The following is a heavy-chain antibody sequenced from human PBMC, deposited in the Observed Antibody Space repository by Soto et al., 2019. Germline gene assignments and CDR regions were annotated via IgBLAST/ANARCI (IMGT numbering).Heavy chain of an antibody. D-gene: IGHD2-2*01. V-gene: IGHV3-48*02. Sequence: VQLVESGGGLVQPGGSLRLSCAASGFTFSSYSMNWVRQAPGKGLEWVSYISSSSSTIYYADSVKGRFTISRDNAKNSLYLQMNSLRDEDTAVYYCARESEYQLLWVEYYGMDVWGQGTTVTVSS. CDR3: ARESEYQLLWVEYYGMDV. CDR1: GFTFSSYS. CDR2: ISSSSSTI. J-gene: IGHJ6*02.